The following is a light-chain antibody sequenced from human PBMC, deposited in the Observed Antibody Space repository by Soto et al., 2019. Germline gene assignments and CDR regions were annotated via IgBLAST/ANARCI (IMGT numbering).Light chain of an antibody. CDR2: GAS. CDR1: QSVGSD. CDR3: QQYGSSLT. Sequence: EIVLTQSPCTLSLSPGERATLSCRASQSVGSDLAWYQQKPGQAPRLLIYGASSRATGIPDRFSGSGSGTDFTLTISRLEPEDFAVYYCQQYGSSLTFGGGTKVDIK. V-gene: IGKV3-20*01. J-gene: IGKJ4*01.